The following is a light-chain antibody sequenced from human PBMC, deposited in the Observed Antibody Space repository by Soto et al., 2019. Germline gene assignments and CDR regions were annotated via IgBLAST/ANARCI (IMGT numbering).Light chain of an antibody. CDR3: QQYYSYPRS. J-gene: IGKJ4*01. V-gene: IGKV1-5*03. CDR2: KAS. Sequence: DIQMTQSPSTLSGSVGDRVTITCRASQTISSWLAWYQQKPGKAPKLLIYKASTLKSGVPSRFSGSGSGTEFTLTISSLQPDDFATYYCQQYYSYPRSFGGGTKVDIK. CDR1: QTISSW.